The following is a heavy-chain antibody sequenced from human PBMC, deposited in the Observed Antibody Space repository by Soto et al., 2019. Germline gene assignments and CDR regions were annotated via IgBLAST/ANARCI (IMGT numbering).Heavy chain of an antibody. Sequence: SETLSLTCAASGGSISSGGYSWSWIRQPPGKGLEWIGYIYHSGSTYYNPSLKSRVTISVDRSKNQFSLKLSSVTAADTAVYYCARASTTVTTLDYWGQGTLVTVSS. CDR1: GGSISSGGYS. CDR2: IYHSGST. D-gene: IGHD4-17*01. V-gene: IGHV4-30-2*01. CDR3: ARASTTVTTLDY. J-gene: IGHJ4*02.